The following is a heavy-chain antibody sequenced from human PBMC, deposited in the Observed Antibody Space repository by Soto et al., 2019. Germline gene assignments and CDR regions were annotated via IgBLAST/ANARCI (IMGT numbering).Heavy chain of an antibody. D-gene: IGHD6-13*01. CDR1: GYSFTTYW. V-gene: IGHV5-51*01. CDR3: VSGWYLXPPATDLRMGYYYGMDV. Sequence: GESVKISCKGSGYSFTTYWIAWVRQMPGKGLEWMGSVYPGDSNTRYRPSFQGQVTISADKSTSTAYLQWTSLKASDTAIYYCVSGWYLXPPATDLRMGYYYGMDVWGQGTTVTVSS. CDR2: VYPGDSNT. J-gene: IGHJ6*02.